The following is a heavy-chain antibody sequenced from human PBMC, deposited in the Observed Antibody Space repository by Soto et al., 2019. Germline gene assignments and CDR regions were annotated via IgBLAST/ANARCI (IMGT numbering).Heavy chain of an antibody. Sequence: EASVKVSCKASGYTFSSADINWVRQATGQGLEWLGWMNPNSGNTGYAQNFQGRVTMSSNTSISTAYMELSGLTSEDTAVYYCARGRSYYYYQMDVWGKGTTVTVSS. CDR3: ARGRSYYYYQMDV. CDR1: GYTFSSAD. V-gene: IGHV1-8*01. J-gene: IGHJ6*03. CDR2: MNPNSGNT.